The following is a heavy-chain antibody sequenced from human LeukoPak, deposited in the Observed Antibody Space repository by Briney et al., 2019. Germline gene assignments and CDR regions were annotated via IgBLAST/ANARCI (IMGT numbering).Heavy chain of an antibody. CDR1: GFTFSSYA. D-gene: IGHD2-21*02. CDR2: ISYDGSNK. V-gene: IGHV3-30-3*01. J-gene: IGHJ1*01. Sequence: GGSLRLSCAASGFTFSSYAMHWVRQAPGKGLEWVAVISYDGSNKYYADPVKGRFTISRDNSKNTLYLQMNSLRAEDTAVYYCAREPQGTYCGGDCYSEYFQHWGQGTLVTVSS. CDR3: AREPQGTYCGGDCYSEYFQH.